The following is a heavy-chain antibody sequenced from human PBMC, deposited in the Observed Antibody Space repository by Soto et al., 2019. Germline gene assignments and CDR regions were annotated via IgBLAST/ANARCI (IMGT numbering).Heavy chain of an antibody. V-gene: IGHV1-2*04. D-gene: IGHD6-19*01. CDR1: GYTFTGYY. CDR3: ARARRAVAGSFDY. J-gene: IGHJ4*02. CDR2: INPNSGGT. Sequence: ASVKVSCKASGYTFTGYYMHWVRQAPGQGLEWMGWINPNSGGTNYAQKFQGWVTMTRDTSISTAYMELSRLRSDDTAVYYCARARRAVAGSFDYWGQGTLVTVSS.